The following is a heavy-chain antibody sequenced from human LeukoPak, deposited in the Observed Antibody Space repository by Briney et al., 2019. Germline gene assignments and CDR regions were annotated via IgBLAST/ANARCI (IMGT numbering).Heavy chain of an antibody. V-gene: IGHV1-2*02. CDR2: INPNSGGT. CDR3: ARDSGSYLHYYYYMDV. D-gene: IGHD1-26*01. Sequence: ASVKVSCKASGYTFTGYYMHWVRQAPGQGLEWMRWINPNSGGTNYAQKFQGRVTMTRDTSISTAYMELSRLRSDDTAVYYCARDSGSYLHYYYYMDVWGKGTTVTVSS. CDR1: GYTFTGYY. J-gene: IGHJ6*03.